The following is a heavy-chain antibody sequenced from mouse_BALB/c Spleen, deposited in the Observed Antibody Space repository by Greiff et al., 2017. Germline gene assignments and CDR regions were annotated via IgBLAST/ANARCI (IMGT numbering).Heavy chain of an antibody. J-gene: IGHJ2*01. CDR3: ARLTTGGAFDY. D-gene: IGHD1-1*01. Sequence: EVQLVESGGGLVQPGGSRKLSCAASGFTFSSFGMHWVRQAPEKGLEWVAYISSGSSTIYYADTVKGRFTISRDNPKNTLFLQMTSLRSEDTAMYYCARLTTGGAFDYWGQGTTLTVSP. CDR1: GFTFSSFG. CDR2: ISSGSSTI. V-gene: IGHV5-17*02.